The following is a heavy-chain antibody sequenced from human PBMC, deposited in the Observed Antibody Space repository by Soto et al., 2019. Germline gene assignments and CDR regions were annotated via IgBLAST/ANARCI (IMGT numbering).Heavy chain of an antibody. CDR3: ARNVAHGYTENV. CDR2: IYDSGIT. V-gene: IGHV4-30-4*01. Sequence: QVQLQESGPGLVKPSQTLSLACTVSGGSVGSGEYYYSWIRQPPGKGLEWIGYIYDSGITTYTPSLKGRVTMSLDRSNNQVSLTLSSVTAADTAVYFCARNVAHGYTENVWGQGTMVTVSS. D-gene: IGHD5-18*01. J-gene: IGHJ3*01. CDR1: GGSVGSGEYY.